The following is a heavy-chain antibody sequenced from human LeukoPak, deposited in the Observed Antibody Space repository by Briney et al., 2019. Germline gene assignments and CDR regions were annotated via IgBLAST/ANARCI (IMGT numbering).Heavy chain of an antibody. CDR1: GGSISSHY. Sequence: RPSETLSLTCTVSGGSISSHYWSWIMQAPGKGVEWFGYIYYSGSTNYNPSLKSRITISVDTSKSQFSLKLTSVTAADTAVYYCATHVFGGTFDPWGQGTLVTVSS. CDR3: ATHVFGGTFDP. CDR2: IYYSGST. D-gene: IGHD3-10*01. J-gene: IGHJ5*02. V-gene: IGHV4-59*08.